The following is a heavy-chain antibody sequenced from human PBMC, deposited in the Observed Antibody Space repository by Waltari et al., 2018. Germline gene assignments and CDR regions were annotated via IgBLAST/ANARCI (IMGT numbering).Heavy chain of an antibody. CDR2: IQRDGNGK. Sequence: EVQLVESGGDLVQPGGSLRRSCAASGFHFGSYWMPWVRQVPGKGLEWVANIQRDGNGKYYADSVKGRFTISRDNAKNSLYLQMNSLRAEDTAVYYCARAYSGSYETWGQGTLVTVSS. D-gene: IGHD1-26*01. V-gene: IGHV3-7*01. CDR1: GFHFGSYW. J-gene: IGHJ3*01. CDR3: ARAYSGSYET.